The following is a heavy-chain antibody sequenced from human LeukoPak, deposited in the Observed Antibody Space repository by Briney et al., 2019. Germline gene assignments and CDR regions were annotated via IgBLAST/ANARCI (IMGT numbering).Heavy chain of an antibody. V-gene: IGHV4-39*01. J-gene: IGHJ5*02. CDR3: ARQGYYGSGSAVFWFDP. Sequence: SETLSLTCTVSGGSISSSSYYWGWIRQPPGKGLEWIGSIYYSGSTYYNPSLKSRVTISVDTSKNQFSLKLSSVTAADTAVHYCARQGYYGSGSAVFWFDPWGQGTLVTVSS. D-gene: IGHD3-10*01. CDR2: IYYSGST. CDR1: GGSISSSSYY.